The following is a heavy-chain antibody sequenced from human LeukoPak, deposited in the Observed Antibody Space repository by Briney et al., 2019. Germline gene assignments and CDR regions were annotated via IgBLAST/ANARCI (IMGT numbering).Heavy chain of an antibody. D-gene: IGHD2-2*01. V-gene: IGHV4-39*01. CDR1: GGSISSSSYY. CDR2: IYYSGST. J-gene: IGHJ4*02. CDR3: ASEAYQLLSYFDY. Sequence: PSETLSLTCTVSGGSISSSSYYWDWIRQPPGKGLEWIGSIYYSGSTYYNPSPKSRVTISVDTSKNQFSLKLSSVTAADTAVYYCASEAYQLLSYFDYWGQGTLVTVSS.